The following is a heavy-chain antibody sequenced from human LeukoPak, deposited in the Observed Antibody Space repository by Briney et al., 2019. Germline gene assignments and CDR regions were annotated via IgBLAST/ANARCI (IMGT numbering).Heavy chain of an antibody. J-gene: IGHJ4*02. D-gene: IGHD2-15*01. Sequence: ASVKVSCTASGYTFTSYGISWVRQAPGQGLEWMGWISAYNGNTNYAQKLQGRVTMTTDTSTSTAYMELRSLRSDDTAVYYCARDPRYCSGGSCYLGIDYWGQGTLVTVSS. CDR3: ARDPRYCSGGSCYLGIDY. CDR1: GYTFTSYG. CDR2: ISAYNGNT. V-gene: IGHV1-18*01.